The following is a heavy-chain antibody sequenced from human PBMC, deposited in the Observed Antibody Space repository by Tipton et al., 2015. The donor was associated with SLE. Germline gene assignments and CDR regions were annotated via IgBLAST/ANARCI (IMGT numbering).Heavy chain of an antibody. CDR1: GVSIRNYY. J-gene: IGHJ2*01. CDR2: ISTDGDS. D-gene: IGHD6-6*01. Sequence: TLSLTCTVAGVSIRNYYWTWIRQPPGKGLEWIGYISTDGDSNSHPSLKSRVTMSIDTSENQFSLRLTSVTGADTAVYYCARRGGYSTSSWYFGLWSRGTLVTVSS. V-gene: IGHV4-4*09. CDR3: ARRGGYSTSSWYFGL.